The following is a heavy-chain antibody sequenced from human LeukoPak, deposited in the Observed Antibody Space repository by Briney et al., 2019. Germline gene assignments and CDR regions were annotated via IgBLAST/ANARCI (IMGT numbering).Heavy chain of an antibody. J-gene: IGHJ4*02. CDR2: INHSGST. CDR3: ARRRRYYYGSGSYFFDW. V-gene: IGHV4-34*01. Sequence: SETLSLTCAVYGGSFSGYYWSWIRQPPGKGLEWIGEINHSGSTNYNPSLKSRVTISVDTSKNQFSLKLSSVTAADTAAYYCARRRRYYYGSGSYFFDWWGQGTLVTVSS. D-gene: IGHD3-10*01. CDR1: GGSFSGYY.